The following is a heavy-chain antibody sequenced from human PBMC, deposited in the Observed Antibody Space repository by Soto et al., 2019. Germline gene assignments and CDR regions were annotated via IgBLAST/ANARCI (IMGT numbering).Heavy chain of an antibody. CDR1: AFTFNNFP. CDR2: ITTTSTYK. J-gene: IGHJ6*02. Sequence: PGGPPRLPSVASAFTFNNFPMHWVRQAPGKGLQWLASITTTSTYKYYADSVKGRFSISRDNAKNSLYLELTNLRSEDTAVYYCAREKCSSTSCNHGMDVWGLGTTVTVSS. CDR3: AREKCSSTSCNHGMDV. D-gene: IGHD2-2*01. V-gene: IGHV3-21*01.